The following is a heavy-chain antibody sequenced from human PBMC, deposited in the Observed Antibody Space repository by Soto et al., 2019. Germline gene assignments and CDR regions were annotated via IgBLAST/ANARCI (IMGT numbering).Heavy chain of an antibody. CDR2: ISASGGST. D-gene: IGHD6-13*01. CDR3: ARVLQQVVQYYYYYGMDV. Sequence: ASVKVSCKASGYTFTSYGISWVRQAPGQGLEWMGRISASGGSTSYAQKFHGRVTMTRDTSTSTVYMELSSLRSEDTAVYYCARVLQQVVQYYYYYGMDVWGQGTTVTVSS. CDR1: GYTFTSYG. V-gene: IGHV1-46*03. J-gene: IGHJ6*02.